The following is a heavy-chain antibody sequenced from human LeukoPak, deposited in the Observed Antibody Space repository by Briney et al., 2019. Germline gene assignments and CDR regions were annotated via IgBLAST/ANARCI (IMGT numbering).Heavy chain of an antibody. J-gene: IGHJ6*02. Sequence: GGSLRLSCAASGVFASSSAMSWVRQAPGKGLEWVSAIYSGGNTYYADSVKGRFTISRGNSMNTLYLQMNSLRAEDTAVYYCARGYYDGLDVWGQGTTVTVSS. CDR1: GVFASSSA. CDR2: IYSGGNT. CDR3: ARGYYDGLDV. V-gene: IGHV3-53*01.